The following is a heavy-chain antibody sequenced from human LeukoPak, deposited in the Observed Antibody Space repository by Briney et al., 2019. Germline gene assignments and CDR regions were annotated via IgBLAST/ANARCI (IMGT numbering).Heavy chain of an antibody. V-gene: IGHV3-30-3*01. CDR2: ISYDGSNK. Sequence: PGGSLRLSCAASGFTFSSYAMHWVRQAPGKGLEWVAVISYDGSNKYYADSVKGRFTISRDNSKNTLYLQMNSLRAEDTAVYYCARDRRNDYWGQGTLVTVSS. CDR3: ARDRRNDY. D-gene: IGHD1-14*01. J-gene: IGHJ4*02. CDR1: GFTFSSYA.